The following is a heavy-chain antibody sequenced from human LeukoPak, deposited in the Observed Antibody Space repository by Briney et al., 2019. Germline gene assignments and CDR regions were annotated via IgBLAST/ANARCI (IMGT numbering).Heavy chain of an antibody. CDR3: ARLAWEGWVDY. J-gene: IGHJ4*02. CDR1: GGSISSYY. Sequence: SETLSLTCTVSGGSISSYYWSWIRQPPGKGLEWIGYIYYSGSTNYNPSLKSRVTISVDTFKNQFSLKLSSVTAADTAVYYCARLAWEGWVDYWGQGTLVTVSS. CDR2: IYYSGST. D-gene: IGHD1-26*01. V-gene: IGHV4-59*01.